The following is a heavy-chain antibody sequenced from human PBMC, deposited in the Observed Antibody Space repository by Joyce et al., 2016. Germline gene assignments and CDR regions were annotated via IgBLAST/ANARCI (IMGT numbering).Heavy chain of an antibody. D-gene: IGHD6-19*01. CDR1: SGPFSGFF. J-gene: IGHJ4*02. V-gene: IGHV4-34*02. CDR2: ITNSGAT. CDR3: ARSQWLAPLMY. Sequence: QVQLQQWSAGLLKTSETLSLTCAVYSGPFSGFFWSWVRQPPGKGLEWIGDITNSGATHYNPSLKSRLTMSVDTSRKEFSLKLSSVTVADTAIYYCARSQWLAPLMYWGQGTPVTVSS.